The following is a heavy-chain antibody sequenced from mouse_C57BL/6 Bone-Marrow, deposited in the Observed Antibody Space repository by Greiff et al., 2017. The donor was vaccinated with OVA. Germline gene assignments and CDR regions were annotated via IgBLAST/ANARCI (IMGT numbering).Heavy chain of an antibody. CDR3: ARGLVDY. CDR2: ISDGGSYT. J-gene: IGHJ2*01. CDR1: GFTFSSYA. Sequence: EVQRVESGGGLVKPGGSLKLSCAASGFTFSSYAMSWVRQTPEKRLEWVATISDGGSYTYYPDNVKGRFTISRDNAKNNLYLQMSHLKSEDTAMYYCARGLVDYWGQGTTLTVSS. V-gene: IGHV5-4*01. D-gene: IGHD4-1*01.